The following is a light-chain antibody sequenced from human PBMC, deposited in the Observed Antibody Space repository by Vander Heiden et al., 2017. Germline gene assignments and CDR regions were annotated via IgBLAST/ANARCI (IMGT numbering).Light chain of an antibody. CDR1: QSISSW. Sequence: DIQMTQSPSTLSASVGDRVTITCRASQSISSWLAWYQQKPGKAPRLLIYDASRVESGAPSRFSGSGSGTEFTLTISSLQPDDFATYYCQQYNSYSQTFGQGTKLEIK. CDR3: QQYNSYSQT. CDR2: DAS. V-gene: IGKV1-5*01. J-gene: IGKJ2*01.